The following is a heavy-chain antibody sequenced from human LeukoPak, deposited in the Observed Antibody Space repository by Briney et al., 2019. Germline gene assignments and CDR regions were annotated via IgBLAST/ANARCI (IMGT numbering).Heavy chain of an antibody. CDR2: IYYSGST. CDR3: ARPNRNCEFDY. Sequence: PSETLSLTCTVSGGSISSSSYYWGWIRQPRGKGLEWIGSIYYSGSTYYNPSLKSRVTISVDTSKNQFSLKLSSVTAADTAVYYCARPNRNCEFDYWGQGTLVTVSS. J-gene: IGHJ4*02. V-gene: IGHV4-39*01. D-gene: IGHD1-14*01. CDR1: GGSISSSSYY.